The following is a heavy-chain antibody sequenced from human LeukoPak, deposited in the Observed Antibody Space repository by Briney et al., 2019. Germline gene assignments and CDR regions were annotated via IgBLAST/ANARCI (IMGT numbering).Heavy chain of an antibody. V-gene: IGHV3-64D*06. CDR2: ISNNGGST. J-gene: IGHJ2*01. Sequence: GGSLRLPCSGSGFTFSSYAMHWVRQAPGKGLEYVSGISNNGGSTNYADSVKGRFTISRDNSKNTLYLQMSSLRVEDTAVYYCVKVTGGYWYFDLWGRGTLVTVSS. CDR1: GFTFSSYA. CDR3: VKVTGGYWYFDL. D-gene: IGHD3-16*01.